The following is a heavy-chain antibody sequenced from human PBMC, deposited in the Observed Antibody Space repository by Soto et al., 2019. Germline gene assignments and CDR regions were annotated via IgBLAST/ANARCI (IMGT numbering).Heavy chain of an antibody. Sequence: ASVKVSCKASGYTFTSYGISWVRQAPGQGLEWMGWISAYNGNTNYAQELQGRVTMTTDTSTSTAYMELRSLRSNDTAVYYCARDLLYYYDSSGYYSGYYYYGRDVWG. CDR2: ISAYNGNT. J-gene: IGHJ6*02. CDR1: GYTFTSYG. D-gene: IGHD3-22*01. CDR3: ARDLLYYYDSSGYYSGYYYYGRDV. V-gene: IGHV1-18*01.